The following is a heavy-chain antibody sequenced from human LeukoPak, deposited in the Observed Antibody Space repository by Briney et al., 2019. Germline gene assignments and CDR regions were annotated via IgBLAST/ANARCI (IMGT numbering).Heavy chain of an antibody. V-gene: IGHV1-18*01. CDR3: ARVNYGSGSYYYYYMDV. D-gene: IGHD3-10*01. CDR1: GYTFTIYG. J-gene: IGHJ6*03. CDR2: ISAYNGNT. Sequence: ASVTVSCRASGYTFTIYGISWVRQAPGQGLEWMGWISAYNGNTNYAQKLQGRVAMTTDTSTSTAYMELRSLRSDDTAVYYCARVNYGSGSYYYYYMDVWGKGTTVTVSS.